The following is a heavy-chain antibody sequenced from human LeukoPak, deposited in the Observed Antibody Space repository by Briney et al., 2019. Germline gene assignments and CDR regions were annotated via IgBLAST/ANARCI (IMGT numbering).Heavy chain of an antibody. CDR1: GGSISLSYYY. Sequence: SETLSLTCSVSGGSISLSYYYWGWIRQPPGTALEWIGSVYYSGTTSYNPSLKSRVTISVDMSTNHFSLRLRSVTAADTAMYYCARGTLYSGWSYYFDYWGQGSQVTFSS. D-gene: IGHD6-19*01. V-gene: IGHV4-39*07. CDR3: ARGTLYSGWSYYFDY. J-gene: IGHJ4*02. CDR2: VYYSGTT.